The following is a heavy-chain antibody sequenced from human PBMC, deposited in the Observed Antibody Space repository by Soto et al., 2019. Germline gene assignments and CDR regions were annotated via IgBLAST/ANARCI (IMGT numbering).Heavy chain of an antibody. CDR1: GGSISSYY. Sequence: SETLSLTCTVSGGSISSYYWSWIRQPPGKGLEWIGYIYYSGSTNSNPSLKSRVTISVDTSKNHFSLKLSSVTAADMAVYFCAREGNLGRWIPPLDSWGQGTLVTVSS. V-gene: IGHV4-59*01. CDR3: AREGNLGRWIPPLDS. J-gene: IGHJ4*02. CDR2: IYYSGST. D-gene: IGHD2-2*03.